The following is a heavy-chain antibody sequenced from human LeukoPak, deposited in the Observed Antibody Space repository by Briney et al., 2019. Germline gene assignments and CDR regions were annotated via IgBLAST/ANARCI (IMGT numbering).Heavy chain of an antibody. J-gene: IGHJ3*02. Sequence: GGSLRLSCAASGFTFSSYWMSWVRQAPGKGLEWVANINQDGSEKYSVDSVKGRFTISRDNAKNSLYLQMNSLRAEDTAVYYCARLPASMVRGVSRGAFDIWGQGTMVTVSS. CDR2: INQDGSEK. CDR3: ARLPASMVRGVSRGAFDI. V-gene: IGHV3-7*01. D-gene: IGHD3-10*01. CDR1: GFTFSSYW.